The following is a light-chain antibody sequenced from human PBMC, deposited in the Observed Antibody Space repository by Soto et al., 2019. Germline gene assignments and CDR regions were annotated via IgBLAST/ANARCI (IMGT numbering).Light chain of an antibody. J-gene: IGKJ4*01. CDR1: QSISSW. V-gene: IGKV1-5*03. CDR3: QQYLHVLT. Sequence: DIQMTQSPSTLSASVGDRVTITCRASQSISSWLAWYQQKPGKAPKLLIYKASNLETGVPSRFSGSGSGTEFTFTISSLQPEDIATYYSQQYLHVLTFGGRTKVDIK. CDR2: KAS.